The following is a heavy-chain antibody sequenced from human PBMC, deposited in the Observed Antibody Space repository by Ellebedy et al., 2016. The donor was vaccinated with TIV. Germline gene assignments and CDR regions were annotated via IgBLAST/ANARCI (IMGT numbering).Heavy chain of an antibody. CDR2: IKPDGSEK. CDR3: VRDFPGYGIDY. CDR1: GFTSSTYW. D-gene: IGHD5-12*01. Sequence: GESLKISXAASGFTSSTYWMSWVRQAPGKGLEWVANIKPDGSEKYYVDSMKGRFAISRDNAKNSLYLQMNGLRVEDTAVYYCVRDFPGYGIDYWGQGTLVTVSS. J-gene: IGHJ4*02. V-gene: IGHV3-7*01.